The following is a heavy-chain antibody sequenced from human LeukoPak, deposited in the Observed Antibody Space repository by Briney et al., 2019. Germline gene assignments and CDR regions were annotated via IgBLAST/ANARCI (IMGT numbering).Heavy chain of an antibody. CDR3: AKLGGHPLHNYYVGV. Sequence: VALRLSCAASGFTFSSYAMSWVRQAPGKGLEWVSGILDSGYSTYYANSVKGRFTISRDNSNNTLYLQMNSLRAEDTAVYYCAKLGGHPLHNYYVGVWGKGTTVAVSS. D-gene: IGHD3-16*01. J-gene: IGHJ6*03. CDR2: ILDSGYST. V-gene: IGHV3-23*01. CDR1: GFTFSSYA.